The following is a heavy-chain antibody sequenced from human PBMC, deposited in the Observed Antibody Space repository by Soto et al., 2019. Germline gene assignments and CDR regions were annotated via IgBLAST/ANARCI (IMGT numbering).Heavy chain of an antibody. CDR1: GYTFTNYG. CDR3: ARGPAGGLRGGVSY. D-gene: IGHD2-15*01. J-gene: IGHJ4*02. V-gene: IGHV1-18*04. CDR2: ISAYNGDT. Sequence: ASVKVSCKTSGYTFTNYGITWVRQAPGQGLKWMGWISAYNGDTNYAQKFQGRVIMTTDTSTTTAYMELRSLRSDDTAVYYCARGPAGGLRGGVSYWGQGTLVTVSS.